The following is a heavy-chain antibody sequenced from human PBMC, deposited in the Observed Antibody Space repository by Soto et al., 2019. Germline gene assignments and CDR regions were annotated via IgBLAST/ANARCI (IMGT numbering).Heavy chain of an antibody. V-gene: IGHV1-46*01. D-gene: IGHD6-13*01. J-gene: IGHJ6*02. Sequence: ASVKVSCTASGYPFTSYYMHWVRQAPGQGREWMGIVNPSGGSTSYAQKFQGRVTMTRDTSTSTVYMELSSLRSEDTAVYYWAREFDDQGIAAAGSVPVYYYYYGMDVWGQGTTVTVSS. CDR3: AREFDDQGIAAAGSVPVYYYYYGMDV. CDR2: VNPSGGST. CDR1: GYPFTSYY.